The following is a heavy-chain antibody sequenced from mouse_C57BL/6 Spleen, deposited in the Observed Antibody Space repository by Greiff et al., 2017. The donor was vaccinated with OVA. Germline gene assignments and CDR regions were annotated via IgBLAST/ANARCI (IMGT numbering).Heavy chain of an antibody. J-gene: IGHJ2*01. CDR3: ARYYYGSSPYFDY. V-gene: IGHV1-81*01. CDR2: IYPRSGNT. D-gene: IGHD1-1*01. CDR1: GYTFTSYG. Sequence: VQLQQSGAELARPGASVKLSCKASGYTFTSYGISWLNQRTGQGLEWIGEIYPRSGNTYYNEKFKDKATLTADKSSSTAYMELRSLTSEDSAVYFCARYYYGSSPYFDYWGQGTTLTVSS.